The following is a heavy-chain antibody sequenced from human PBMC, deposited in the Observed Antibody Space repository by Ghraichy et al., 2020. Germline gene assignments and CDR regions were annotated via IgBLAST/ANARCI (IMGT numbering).Heavy chain of an antibody. CDR3: AREAGGRETDYGVH. J-gene: IGHJ4*02. V-gene: IGHV3-33*01. D-gene: IGHD4-17*01. CDR2: IWYDGSNK. Sequence: GGSLRLSCAASGFTFSSYGMHWVRQAPGKGLEWVAVIWYDGSNKYYADSVKGRFTISRDNSKNTLYLQMNSLRAEDTAVYYCAREAGGRETDYGVHWGQGTLVTVSS. CDR1: GFTFSSYG.